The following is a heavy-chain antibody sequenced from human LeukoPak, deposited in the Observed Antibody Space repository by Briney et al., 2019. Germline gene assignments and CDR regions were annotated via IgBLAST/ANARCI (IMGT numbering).Heavy chain of an antibody. J-gene: IGHJ4*02. CDR3: AKVFGVAVAGTRGFFDY. V-gene: IGHV3-30*02. CDR1: GFTFSTYG. CDR2: IRYDGSIK. D-gene: IGHD6-19*01. Sequence: PGGSLRLSCAASGFTFSTYGMHWVRQAPGKGLEWVAFIRYDGSIKYYADSVKGRFTISRDNSKSTLYLQLNRLRAEDTALYYCAKVFGVAVAGTRGFFDYWGQGTLVTVSS.